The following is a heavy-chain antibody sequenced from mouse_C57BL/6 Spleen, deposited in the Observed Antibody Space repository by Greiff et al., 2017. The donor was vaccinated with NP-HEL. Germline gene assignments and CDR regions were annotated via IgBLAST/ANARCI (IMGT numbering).Heavy chain of an antibody. CDR1: GYTFTNYW. CDR3: AKGGSNYLWYFDY. Sequence: QVQLQQSGAELVRPGTSVKMSCKASGYTFTNYWIGWAKQRPGHGLEWIGDIYPGGGYTNYNEKFKGKATLTADKSSSTAYMQFSSLTSEDSAIYYCAKGGSNYLWYFDYWGQGTTLTVSS. V-gene: IGHV1-63*01. D-gene: IGHD2-5*01. CDR2: IYPGGGYT. J-gene: IGHJ2*01.